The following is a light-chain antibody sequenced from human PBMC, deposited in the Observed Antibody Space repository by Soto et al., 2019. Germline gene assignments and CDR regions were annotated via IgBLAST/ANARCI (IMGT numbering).Light chain of an antibody. CDR1: SRDVGGYNY. CDR2: DVS. V-gene: IGLV2-14*01. Sequence: QSALTQPASVSGSPGQSITISCTGTSRDVGGYNYVSWYQQHPGKAPKLMIYDVSNRPSGVSNRFSGSKSGNTASLAISGLQAEDEADYYCSSHPSSSTSYVFGTGTKLTVL. J-gene: IGLJ1*01. CDR3: SSHPSSSTSYV.